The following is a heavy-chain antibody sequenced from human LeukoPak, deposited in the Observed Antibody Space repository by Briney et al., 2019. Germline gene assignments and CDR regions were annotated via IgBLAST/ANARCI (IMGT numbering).Heavy chain of an antibody. V-gene: IGHV1-18*04. J-gene: IGHJ4*02. D-gene: IGHD3-16*02. Sequence: GASVKVSCKASGYTFTSHGITWVRQAPGQGLEWMGWISTYNVNTNYAQKLQGRVTMTTDTSTSTAYMELRSLRSDDTAVYYCARGQWNDYVWGSYRYLVYWGQGTLVTVSS. CDR2: ISTYNVNT. CDR3: ARGQWNDYVWGSYRYLVY. CDR1: GYTFTSHG.